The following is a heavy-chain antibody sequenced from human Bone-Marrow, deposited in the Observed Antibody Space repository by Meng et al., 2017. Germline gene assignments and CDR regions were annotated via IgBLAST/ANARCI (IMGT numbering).Heavy chain of an antibody. CDR3: ARVRGGRDGYFDY. J-gene: IGHJ4*02. V-gene: IGHV3-7*01. CDR2: IKQDGSEK. CDR1: GFTFSSYW. D-gene: IGHD5-24*01. Sequence: ETLSLTCAASGFTFSSYWMSWVRQAPGKGLEWVANIKQDGSEKYYVDSVKGRFTISRDNAKNSLYLQMNSLRAEDTAVYYCARVRGGRDGYFDYWGQGTLVTVSS.